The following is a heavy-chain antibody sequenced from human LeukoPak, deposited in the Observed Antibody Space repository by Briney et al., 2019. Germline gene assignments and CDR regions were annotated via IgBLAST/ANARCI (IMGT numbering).Heavy chain of an antibody. CDR2: VWYDGSNK. D-gene: IGHD6-19*01. CDR1: GFIFSNYG. V-gene: IGHV3-33*01. Sequence: QPGGSLRLSCAASGFIFSNYGMHWVRQAPGKGLEWVAVVWYDGSNKYYADSVKGRFTISRDNSKNMLYLQMNSLRAEDTAVYYCASLVPKKDSSVVLDYWGQGTLVTVSS. CDR3: ASLVPKKDSSVVLDY. J-gene: IGHJ4*02.